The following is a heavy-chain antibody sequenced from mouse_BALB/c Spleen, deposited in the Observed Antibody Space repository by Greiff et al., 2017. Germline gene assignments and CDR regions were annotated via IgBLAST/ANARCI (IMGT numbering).Heavy chain of an antibody. V-gene: IGHV3-2*02. CDR1: GYSITSDYA. CDR2: ISYSGST. D-gene: IGHD1-1*01. Sequence: VQLKESGPGLVKPSQSLSLTCTVTGYSITSDYAWNWIRQFPGNKLEWMGYISYSGSTSYNPSLKSRISITRDTSKNQFFLQLNSVTTEDTATYYCARVHYYGSRGFDYWGQGTTLTVSS. CDR3: ARVHYYGSRGFDY. J-gene: IGHJ2*01.